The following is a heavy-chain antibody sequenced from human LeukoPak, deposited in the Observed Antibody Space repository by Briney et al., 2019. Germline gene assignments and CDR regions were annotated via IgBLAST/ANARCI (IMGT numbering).Heavy chain of an antibody. V-gene: IGHV3-30*02. Sequence: GGSLRLTCAASGFTFSSYGMSWVRQAPAKGLEWVAFIRYDGSNKYYADSVKGRFTISRDNSKNTLYLQMNSLRSDDTAVYYCARELGLKCSSTSCSDYWGQGTLVTVSS. J-gene: IGHJ4*02. CDR3: ARELGLKCSSTSCSDY. D-gene: IGHD2-2*01. CDR1: GFTFSSYG. CDR2: IRYDGSNK.